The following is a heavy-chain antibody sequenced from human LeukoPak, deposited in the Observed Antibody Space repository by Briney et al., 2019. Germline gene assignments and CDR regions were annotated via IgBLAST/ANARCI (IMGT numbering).Heavy chain of an antibody. Sequence: SETLSLTCTVSGGSIRSYYWNWIRQPPGKGLEWIGYIYYSGNTNYNPSLKSRVTISVDTSKNQFSLKLSSVTAADTAVYYCACMVRGVPVTWFDPWGQGTLVTVSS. D-gene: IGHD3-10*01. J-gene: IGHJ5*02. CDR3: ACMVRGVPVTWFDP. CDR1: GGSIRSYY. CDR2: IYYSGNT. V-gene: IGHV4-59*01.